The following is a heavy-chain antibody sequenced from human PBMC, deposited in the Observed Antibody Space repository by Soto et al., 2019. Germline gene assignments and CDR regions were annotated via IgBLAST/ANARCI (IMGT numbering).Heavy chain of an antibody. Sequence: QVQLQQWGAGLLKPSETLPLTCAVYGGSFSGYYWSWIRQPTGKGLEWIGEINHSGSTNYNPSLKSEVTTSVETPKTQLPLKLSSVTAADTAVYYRASSSPRIAAADYWGQGTLVTVSS. CDR1: GGSFSGYY. D-gene: IGHD6-13*01. J-gene: IGHJ4*02. CDR2: INHSGST. CDR3: ASSSPRIAAADY. V-gene: IGHV4-34*01.